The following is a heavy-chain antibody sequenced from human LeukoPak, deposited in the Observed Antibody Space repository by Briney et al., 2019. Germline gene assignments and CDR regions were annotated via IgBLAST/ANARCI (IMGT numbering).Heavy chain of an antibody. CDR2: IYYSGST. J-gene: IGHJ4*02. D-gene: IGHD2/OR15-2a*01. CDR1: GGSISSYY. CDR3: ARGKGTLDY. Sequence: SETLSLTCTVSGGSISSYYWSWIRQPPGKGLEWIGYIYYSGSTNYNPSLKSRVTISVDTSKNQFSLKLSSVTAADTAVYYCARGKGTLDYWGQGTLVTVSS. V-gene: IGHV4-59*01.